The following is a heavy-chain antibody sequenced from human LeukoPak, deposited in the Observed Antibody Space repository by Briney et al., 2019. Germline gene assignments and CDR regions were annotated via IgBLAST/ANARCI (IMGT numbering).Heavy chain of an antibody. D-gene: IGHD3-10*01. V-gene: IGHV4-39*01. CDR1: GGSISSSNYY. J-gene: IGHJ4*02. CDR3: ARGLWFGDENPPYFDY. Sequence: SETLSLTCTVSGGSISSSNYYWGWIRQPPGKGLEWIGNVYYTGSTHYNSSLKSRVAISVDTSKNQFSLKLSSVTAADTALYYCARGLWFGDENPPYFDYWGQGTLVTVSS. CDR2: VYYTGST.